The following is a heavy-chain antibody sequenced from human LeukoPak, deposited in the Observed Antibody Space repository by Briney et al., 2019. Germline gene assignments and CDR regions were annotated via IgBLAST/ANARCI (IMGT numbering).Heavy chain of an antibody. J-gene: IGHJ4*02. CDR1: GGSFSGYY. V-gene: IGHV4-34*01. Sequence: SETLSLTCAVYGGSFSGYYWSWIRQPPGKGLEWIGEINHSGSTNYNPSLKSRVTISVDTSKNQFSLKLSSVTAADTAVYYCARSRGRRDGYNWVYWGQGTLVTVSS. D-gene: IGHD5-12*01. CDR2: INHSGST. CDR3: ARSRGRRDGYNWVY.